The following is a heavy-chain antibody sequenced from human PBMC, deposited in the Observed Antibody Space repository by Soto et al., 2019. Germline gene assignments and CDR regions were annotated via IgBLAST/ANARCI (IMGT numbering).Heavy chain of an antibody. Sequence: ESGGGLVKPGGSLRLSCAASGFTFSSYSMNWVRQAPGKGLEWVSPISSSSSYIYYADSVKGRFTISRDNAKNSLYRQMNSLGAEDSAVYYCARDVTAHVPDAPYYYYYMDVWGKGTTVTVSS. CDR3: ARDVTAHVPDAPYYYYYMDV. CDR1: GFTFSSYS. V-gene: IGHV3-21*01. D-gene: IGHD2-2*01. J-gene: IGHJ6*03. CDR2: ISSSSSYI.